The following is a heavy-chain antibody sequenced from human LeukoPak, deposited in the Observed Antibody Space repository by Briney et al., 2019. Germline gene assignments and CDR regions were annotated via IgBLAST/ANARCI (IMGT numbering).Heavy chain of an antibody. CDR3: AKNPISPYFYY. V-gene: IGHV3-23*01. CDR2: ISGSGGST. CDR1: GFTFSSYA. J-gene: IGHJ4*02. Sequence: GGSLRLSCAASGFTFSSYAMSWVRQAPGKGLEWVSDISGSGGSTYYADSVKGRFTISRDNSKNTLYLKMNSLRAEDTAVYYCAKNPISPYFYYWGQGTLVTVSS.